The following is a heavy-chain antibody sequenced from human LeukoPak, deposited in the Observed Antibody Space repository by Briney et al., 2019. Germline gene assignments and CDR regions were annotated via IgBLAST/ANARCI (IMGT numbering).Heavy chain of an antibody. CDR2: INHSGST. D-gene: IGHD6-13*01. CDR3: ARGRPGYSSSWYLSRGWFDP. V-gene: IGHV4-34*01. Sequence: SETLSLTCAVYGGSFSGYYWSWIRQPPGKGLEWIGEINHSGSTNYNPSLKSRVTISVDTSKNQFSLKLSSVTAADTAVYYCARGRPGYSSSWYLSRGWFDPWGQGTLSPSPQ. CDR1: GGSFSGYY. J-gene: IGHJ5*02.